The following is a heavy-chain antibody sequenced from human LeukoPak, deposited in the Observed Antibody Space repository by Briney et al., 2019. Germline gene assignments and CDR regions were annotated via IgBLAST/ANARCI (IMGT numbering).Heavy chain of an antibody. J-gene: IGHJ4*02. D-gene: IGHD3-22*01. CDR1: GFTFSDYC. V-gene: IGHV3-11*04. CDR3: AREYSSGYYDY. CDR2: ISSSGSTI. Sequence: GGSLRLSCAASGFTFSDYCMSWIRQAPGKGLEWVSYISSSGSTIYYADSVKGRFTISRDNAKNSLYLQMNSLRAEDTAVYYCAREYSSGYYDYWGQGTLVTVSS.